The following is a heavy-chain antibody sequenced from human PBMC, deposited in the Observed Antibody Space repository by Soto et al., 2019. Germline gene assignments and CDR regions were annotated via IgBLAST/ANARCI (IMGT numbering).Heavy chain of an antibody. J-gene: IGHJ4*02. D-gene: IGHD3-22*01. Sequence: ASVKVSCKASGYTFTGYYMHWVRQAPGQGLEWMGWINPNSGGTNYAQKFQGRVTMTRDTPISTAYMELSRLRSDDTAVYYCARDRSYDSSGYYPYYFDYWGQGTLVTVSS. V-gene: IGHV1-2*02. CDR3: ARDRSYDSSGYYPYYFDY. CDR2: INPNSGGT. CDR1: GYTFTGYY.